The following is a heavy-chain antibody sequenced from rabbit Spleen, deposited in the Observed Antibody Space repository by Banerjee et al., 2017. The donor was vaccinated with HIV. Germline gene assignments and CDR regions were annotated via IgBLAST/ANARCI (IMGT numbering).Heavy chain of an antibody. V-gene: IGHV1S7*01. J-gene: IGHJ4*01. CDR3: ARESFYNADGDDKDFNL. D-gene: IGHD2-1*01. CDR2: IYATIDTT. CDR1: GFTISNYW. Sequence: QLEASGGRLVQPGGSLPLSCKGSGFTISNYWVNWVRQAPGKGLEWIGFIYATIDTTYYANWVNGRFTISSDNAQNTVDLQMNSLTAADTATYFCARESFYNADGDDKDFNLWGPGTLVTVS.